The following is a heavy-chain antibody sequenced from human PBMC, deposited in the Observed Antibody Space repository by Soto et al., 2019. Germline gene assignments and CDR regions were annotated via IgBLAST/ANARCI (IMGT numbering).Heavy chain of an antibody. CDR2: IYYSGST. D-gene: IGHD3-16*02. Sequence: SETLSLTCTVSGGSISSYYWSWIRQPPGKGLEWIGYIYYSGSTNYNPSLKSRVTISVDTSKNQFSLKLSSVTAADTAVYYCARDRMSDYIWGSYRYTDYYYYMDVWGKGTTVTVSS. J-gene: IGHJ6*03. V-gene: IGHV4-59*01. CDR1: GGSISSYY. CDR3: ARDRMSDYIWGSYRYTDYYYYMDV.